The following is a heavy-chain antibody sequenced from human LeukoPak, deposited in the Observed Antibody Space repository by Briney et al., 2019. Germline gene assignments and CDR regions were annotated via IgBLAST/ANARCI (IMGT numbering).Heavy chain of an antibody. D-gene: IGHD2-15*01. J-gene: IGHJ5*02. Sequence: ASVKVSCKACGYTFTGYYMHWVRQAPGQGLEWMGWINPNSGGTNNAQKFQGRVTMTRDTSISTAYMELSRLRSDDTAVYYCARDGVENWFDPWGQGTLVTVSS. CDR1: GYTFTGYY. CDR3: ARDGVENWFDP. CDR2: INPNSGGT. V-gene: IGHV1-2*02.